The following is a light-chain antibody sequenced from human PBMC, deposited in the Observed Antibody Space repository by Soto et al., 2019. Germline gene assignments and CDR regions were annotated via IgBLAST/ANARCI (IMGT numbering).Light chain of an antibody. Sequence: QSALTQPASVSGAPGQSITISCSGTSSDIGAYDDVYWYQHHPGTAHKLIFYEDSHRFSVLSYRFSGSKSGTTAYVTISGLQAEDEGYYYCTSFAPGRIYVFGSGTKLTVL. CDR3: TSFAPGRIYV. CDR1: SSDIGAYDD. J-gene: IGLJ1*01. CDR2: EDS. V-gene: IGLV2-14*01.